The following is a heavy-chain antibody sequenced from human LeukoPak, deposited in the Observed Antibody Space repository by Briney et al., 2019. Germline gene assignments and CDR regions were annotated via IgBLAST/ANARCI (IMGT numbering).Heavy chain of an antibody. CDR3: ARVDCSGGSCYSDLDY. Sequence: ASVKASCNASGYTFTSYGISWVRQAPGQGLEWMGWISAYNGNTNYAQKLQGRVTMTTDTSTSTAYMELRSLRSDDTAVYYCARVDCSGGSCYSDLDYWGQGTLVTASS. J-gene: IGHJ4*02. D-gene: IGHD2-15*01. CDR2: ISAYNGNT. V-gene: IGHV1-18*01. CDR1: GYTFTSYG.